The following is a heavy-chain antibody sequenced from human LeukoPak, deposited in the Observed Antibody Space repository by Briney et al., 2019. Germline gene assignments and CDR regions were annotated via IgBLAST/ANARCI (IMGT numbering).Heavy chain of an antibody. CDR1: GGSFSGYY. CDR2: INHSGST. Sequence: SETLSLTCAVYGGSFSGYYWSWIRQPPGKGLEWIGEINHSGSTNYNPSLKSRVTISVDTSKNQFSLKLSSVTAADTAVYYCARRVTMIVVVNNQLDYWGQGTLVTVSS. CDR3: ARRVTMIVVVNNQLDY. J-gene: IGHJ4*02. D-gene: IGHD3-22*01. V-gene: IGHV4-34*01.